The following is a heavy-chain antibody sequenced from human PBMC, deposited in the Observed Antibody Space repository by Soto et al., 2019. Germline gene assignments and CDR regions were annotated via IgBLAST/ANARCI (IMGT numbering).Heavy chain of an antibody. CDR1: GGSFSGYY. CDR2: INHSGST. Sequence: SEILSLTCAVYGGSFSGYYWSWIRQPPGKGPEWIGEINHSGSTNYNPSLKSRVTISVDTSKNQFSLRLSSVTAADTAVYYCARVRGQQLVQYYYYYMDVWGKGTTVTVSS. V-gene: IGHV4-34*01. CDR3: ARVRGQQLVQYYYYYMDV. D-gene: IGHD6-13*01. J-gene: IGHJ6*03.